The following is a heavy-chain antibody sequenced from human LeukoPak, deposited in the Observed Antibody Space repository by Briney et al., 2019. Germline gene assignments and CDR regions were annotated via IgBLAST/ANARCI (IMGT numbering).Heavy chain of an antibody. CDR1: GYTFTGYY. J-gene: IGHJ5*02. Sequence: GASVKVSCKASGYTFTGYYMHWVRQAPGQGLEWMGRINPNSGGTNYAQKFQGRVTMTRDTSISTAYMELSRLRSDDTAVYYCARVARGIGVATIRWFDPWGQGTLVTVSS. D-gene: IGHD5-12*01. V-gene: IGHV1-2*06. CDR2: INPNSGGT. CDR3: ARVARGIGVATIRWFDP.